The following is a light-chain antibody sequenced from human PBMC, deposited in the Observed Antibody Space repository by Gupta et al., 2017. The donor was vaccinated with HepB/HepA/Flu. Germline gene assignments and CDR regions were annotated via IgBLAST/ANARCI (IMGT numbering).Light chain of an antibody. CDR1: HGIRND. CDR3: PHHNSYSLS. V-gene: IGKV1-17*01. J-gene: IGKJ4*01. CDR2: AAS. Sequence: IQMTHSPSSLSASVRDRVTITRRASHGIRNDLGWYQQKPGKAPKRLIYAASRAQGGVPSRFSGSGSGTEITLTISIRHPEEFATYYCPHHNSYSLSFGGGTKVEIK.